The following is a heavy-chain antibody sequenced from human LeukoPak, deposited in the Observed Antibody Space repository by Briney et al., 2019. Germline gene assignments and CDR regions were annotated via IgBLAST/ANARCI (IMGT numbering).Heavy chain of an antibody. D-gene: IGHD3-22*01. CDR1: GITLSNYA. Sequence: GGSLRLSCAVSGITLSNYAMSWVRQAPGRGVEWVADNSGSGGGIQYADCVKARFTISRDNPKNTLDLQMNNLRAGETAVYFWAKRGVVIRVILVGFHKEAYYFDSWGQGALVTVSS. V-gene: IGHV3-23*01. CDR2: NSGSGGGI. J-gene: IGHJ4*02. CDR3: AKRGVVIRVILVGFHKEAYYFDS.